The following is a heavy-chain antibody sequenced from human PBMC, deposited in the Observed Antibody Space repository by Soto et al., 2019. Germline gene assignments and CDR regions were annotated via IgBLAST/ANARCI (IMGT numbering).Heavy chain of an antibody. CDR1: GGSFSCYY. CDR2: LNYRVST. CDR3: ARIVIAAAAADQ. V-gene: IGHV4-34*01. D-gene: IGHD6-13*01. J-gene: IGHJ4*02. Sequence: QVHLQQWGAGLLKPSETLSLTCAVHGGSFSCYYWTWLRQPPGKGLEWIGDLNYRVSTNYNPSLNSRVFISVDTPKKQCSMKLTSVTAADTAVYYCARIVIAAAAADQWGQGVLVTVSS.